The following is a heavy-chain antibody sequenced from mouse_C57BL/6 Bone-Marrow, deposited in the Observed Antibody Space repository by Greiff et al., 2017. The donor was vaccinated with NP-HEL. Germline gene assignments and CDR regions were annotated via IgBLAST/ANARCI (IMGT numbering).Heavy chain of an antibody. J-gene: IGHJ2*01. D-gene: IGHD1-1*01. Sequence: VPLQQSGAELVKPGASVKISCKASGYTFPDYYINWVKPRPGQGLEWIGKIGPGSGSTYYNEKFKGKATLTADKSSSTAYMQLSSLTSEDSAVYFCARPYYYGSDYWGQGTTLTVSS. CDR2: IGPGSGST. CDR1: GYTFPDYY. CDR3: ARPYYYGSDY. V-gene: IGHV1-77*01.